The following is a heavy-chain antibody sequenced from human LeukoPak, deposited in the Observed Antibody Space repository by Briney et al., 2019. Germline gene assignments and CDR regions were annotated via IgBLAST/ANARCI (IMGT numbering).Heavy chain of an antibody. D-gene: IGHD3-10*01. J-gene: IGHJ6*03. V-gene: IGHV1-58*02. Sequence: RASVKVSCKASGFTFTSSTMQWVRQARGQRLEWIGWIVVGSGNTNYAQKFQERVTITRDMSTSTVYMEVSSLRSEDTAVYYCAAGYYYSSGSSYMDVWGKGTTVTISS. CDR3: AAGYYYSSGSSYMDV. CDR1: GFTFTSST. CDR2: IVVGSGNT.